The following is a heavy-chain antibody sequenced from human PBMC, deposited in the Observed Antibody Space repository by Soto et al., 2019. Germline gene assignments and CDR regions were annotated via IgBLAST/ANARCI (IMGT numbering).Heavy chain of an antibody. J-gene: IGHJ2*01. Sequence: PGESLKISCKGSGYSFTSYWIGWVRQMPGKGLEWMGIIYPGDSDTRYSPSFQGQVTISADKSISTAYLQWSSLKASDTAMYYCARYIEVLGWYFDLWGRGTLVTVSS. CDR3: ARYIEVLGWYFDL. CDR1: GYSFTSYW. V-gene: IGHV5-51*01. CDR2: IYPGDSDT. D-gene: IGHD6-19*01.